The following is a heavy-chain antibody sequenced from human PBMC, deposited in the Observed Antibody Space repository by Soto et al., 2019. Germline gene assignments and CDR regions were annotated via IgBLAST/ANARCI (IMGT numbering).Heavy chain of an antibody. CDR1: GFTFSSYA. V-gene: IGHV3-23*01. J-gene: IGHJ4*02. CDR3: AVTTGTGRSGYYFDY. D-gene: IGHD1-1*01. CDR2: ISGSGGST. Sequence: EVQLLESGGGLVQPGGSLRLSCAASGFTFSSYAMSWVRQAPGKGLEWVSAISGSGGSTYYADSVKGRFTISRDNSKNTLYLQMNSLRAEDTAVYYSAVTTGTGRSGYYFDYWGQGTLVTVSS.